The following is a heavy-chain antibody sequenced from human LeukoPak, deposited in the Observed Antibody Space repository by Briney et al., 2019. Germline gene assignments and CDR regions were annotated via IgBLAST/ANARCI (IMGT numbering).Heavy chain of an antibody. CDR3: ARARDTVTYDY. J-gene: IGHJ4*02. CDR2: IYSSGST. D-gene: IGHD4-17*01. V-gene: IGHV4-4*07. CDR1: GDSISNYY. Sequence: SETLSLTCTVSGDSISNYYWSWIRQPAGKGLEWIGRIYSSGSTNYNPSLKSRVTMSVDTSKNQFSLKLSSVTAADTAMYYCARARDTVTYDYWGQGTLATVSS.